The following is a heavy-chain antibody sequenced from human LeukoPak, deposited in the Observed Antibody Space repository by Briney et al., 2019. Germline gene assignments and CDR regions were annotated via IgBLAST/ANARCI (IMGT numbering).Heavy chain of an antibody. V-gene: IGHV1-46*01. J-gene: IGHJ4*02. CDR2: TNPSGGST. CDR1: GYTFTSYY. Sequence: ASVKVSCTASGYTFTSYYMHWVRQSPGQGLEWMGITNPSGGSTSYAQKFQGRVTMTRDTSTSTVYMELSSLRSEDTGVYYCARDLYRYSSGREPDYWGQGTLVTVSS. CDR3: ARDLYRYSSGREPDY. D-gene: IGHD6-19*01.